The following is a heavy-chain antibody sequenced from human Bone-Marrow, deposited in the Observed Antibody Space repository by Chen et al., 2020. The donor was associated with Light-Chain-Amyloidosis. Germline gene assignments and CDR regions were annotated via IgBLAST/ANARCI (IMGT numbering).Heavy chain of an antibody. CDR1: GFTFSSYE. D-gene: IGHD1-1*01. V-gene: IGHV3-48*03. CDR3: ARVGFYNWNVHNAFDI. Sequence: EVQLVESGGGLVQPGGSLRLSCAASGFTFSSYEMNWVRQAPGKGLEWVSYISSSGSTIDYADSVKGRFTISRDNAKNSLYLQMNSLRAEDTAVYYCARVGFYNWNVHNAFDIWGQGTMVTVSS. CDR2: ISSSGSTI. J-gene: IGHJ3*02.